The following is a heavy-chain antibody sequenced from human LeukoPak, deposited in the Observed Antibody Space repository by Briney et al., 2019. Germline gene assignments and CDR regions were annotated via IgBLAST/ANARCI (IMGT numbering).Heavy chain of an antibody. CDR1: GFTFSSYA. CDR2: ISSNGGST. J-gene: IGHJ4*02. CDR3: AQANPAARGVNFDF. V-gene: IGHV3-64*04. D-gene: IGHD3-10*01. Sequence: GGSLRLSCSASGFTFSSYAMHWVRQAPGKGLEYVSAISSNGGSTYYADSVKGRFTISRDNSKNTLYLQMSSLRTEDTAIYYCAQANPAARGVNFDFWGQGTLVTVSS.